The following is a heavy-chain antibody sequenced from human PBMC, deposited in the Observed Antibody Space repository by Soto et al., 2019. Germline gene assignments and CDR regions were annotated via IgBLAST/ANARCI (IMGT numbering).Heavy chain of an antibody. Sequence: EVHLVESGGGLVQPGGALRLSCAASGFTFSRYWIHWVRRAPGQGLVWVSRIDSDGSSAIYADSVKGRFTISRDNAENSLYLQLISLRAGDTAVCYFARGGYYPGYDIWGQGTMVTASS. CDR2: IDSDGSSA. V-gene: IGHV3-74*01. D-gene: IGHD3-22*01. CDR3: ARGGYYPGYDI. J-gene: IGHJ3*02. CDR1: GFTFSRYW.